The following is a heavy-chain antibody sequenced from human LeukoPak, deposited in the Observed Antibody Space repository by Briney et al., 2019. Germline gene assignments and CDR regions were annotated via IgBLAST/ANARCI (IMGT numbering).Heavy chain of an antibody. Sequence: GGSLRLSCTASGFTFSSYAMSWVRQAPGKGLEWVSAISGSGGSTYYADSEKGRFTISRDNSKNTLYLQMNSLRAEDTAVYYCARDRIYYGMDVWGQGTTVTVSS. V-gene: IGHV3-23*01. CDR3: ARDRIYYGMDV. CDR2: ISGSGGST. CDR1: GFTFSSYA. J-gene: IGHJ6*02.